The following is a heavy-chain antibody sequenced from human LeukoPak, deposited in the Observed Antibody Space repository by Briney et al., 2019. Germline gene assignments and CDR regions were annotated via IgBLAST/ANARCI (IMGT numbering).Heavy chain of an antibody. CDR2: IYPDGGS. V-gene: IGHV4-34*01. CDR1: GGSFSGYY. D-gene: IGHD3-22*01. J-gene: IGHJ5*02. Sequence: SETLSLTCAVYGGSFSGYYWSWIRQPPGKGLEWIGYIYPDGGSYYNPSLKSRVTISIDMSNNQFSLKLISVTAADTAVYYCARVGSSGSGPFDPWGQGAQVTVSS. CDR3: ARVGSSGSGPFDP.